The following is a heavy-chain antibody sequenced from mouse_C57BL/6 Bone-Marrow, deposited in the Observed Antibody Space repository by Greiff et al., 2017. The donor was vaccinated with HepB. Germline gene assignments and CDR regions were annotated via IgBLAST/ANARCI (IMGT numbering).Heavy chain of an antibody. CDR3: ARGGGNYGVEFAY. J-gene: IGHJ3*01. V-gene: IGHV1-82*01. D-gene: IGHD2-1*01. Sequence: QVQLQQSGPELVKPGASVKISCKASGYAFSSSWMNWVKQRPGKGLEWIGRIYPGDGDTNYNGKFKGKATLTADKSSSTAYMQLSSLTSEDSAVYFCARGGGNYGVEFAYWGQGTLVTVSA. CDR2: IYPGDGDT. CDR1: GYAFSSSW.